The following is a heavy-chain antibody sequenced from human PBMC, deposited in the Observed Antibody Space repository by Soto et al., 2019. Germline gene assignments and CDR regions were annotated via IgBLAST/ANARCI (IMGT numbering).Heavy chain of an antibody. CDR1: GGTFSSYT. CDR3: ARAPEYYYGSGSYYKEYYFDY. CDR2: IIPILGIA. V-gene: IGHV1-69*02. Sequence: SVKVSCKASGGTFSSYTISWARLAPGQGREWMGRIIPILGIANYAQKFQGRVTITADKSTSTAYMELSSLRSEDTAVYYCARAPEYYYGSGSYYKEYYFDYWGQGTLVTVSS. D-gene: IGHD3-10*01. J-gene: IGHJ4*02.